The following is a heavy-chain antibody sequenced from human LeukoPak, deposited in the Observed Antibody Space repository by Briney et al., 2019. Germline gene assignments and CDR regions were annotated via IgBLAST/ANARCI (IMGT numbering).Heavy chain of an antibody. Sequence: SETLSLTCTVSGGSLSSSSYYWGWIRQPPGKGLEWIGSIYYSGSTYYNPSLKSRVTISVDTSKNQFSLKLSSVTAADTAVYYCARHSSSYVGYYYYYMDVWGKGTTVTVSS. D-gene: IGHD6-13*01. CDR3: ARHSSSYVGYYYYYMDV. J-gene: IGHJ6*03. CDR2: IYYSGST. CDR1: GGSLSSSSYY. V-gene: IGHV4-39*01.